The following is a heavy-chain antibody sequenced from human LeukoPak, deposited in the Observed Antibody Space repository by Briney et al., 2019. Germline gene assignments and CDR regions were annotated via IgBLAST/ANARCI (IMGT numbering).Heavy chain of an antibody. V-gene: IGHV4-38-2*01. Sequence: SETLSLTCAVSDYSISSGKYWGWIRQPPGKGLEWIGSVYQSGSTHYSPSLKSRVTISVDTSKNQFSLKLGSVTAADTAVYYCARNDSSGYFDYWGQGTLVTVSS. CDR3: ARNDSSGYFDY. D-gene: IGHD3-22*01. J-gene: IGHJ4*02. CDR2: VYQSGST. CDR1: DYSISSGKY.